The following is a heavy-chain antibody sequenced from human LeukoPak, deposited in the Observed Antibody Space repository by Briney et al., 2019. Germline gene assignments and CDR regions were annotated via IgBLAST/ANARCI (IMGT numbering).Heavy chain of an antibody. CDR3: ARGSSFRGY. Sequence: PGRSLRLSCAASGFTLSSYWMSWVRQAGKGLEWVANIKQDGSEKYYVDSVKGRFTISRDNAKNSLYLQMNSLRAEDTAVYYCARGSSFRGYWGQGTLVTVSS. CDR1: GFTLSSYW. V-gene: IGHV3-7*01. CDR2: IKQDGSEK. J-gene: IGHJ4*02.